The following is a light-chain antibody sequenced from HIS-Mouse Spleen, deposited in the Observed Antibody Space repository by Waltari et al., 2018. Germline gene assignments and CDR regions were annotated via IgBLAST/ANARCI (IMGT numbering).Light chain of an antibody. CDR3: QSADSSGTYVV. V-gene: IGLV3-25*03. J-gene: IGLJ2*01. CDR2: KDS. Sequence: SYELTQPPSVSVSPGQTARITCSGDALPKQNAYWYQQKPGQAPVLGIYKDSERPSGSPARFSGSSSGTTVTLTISGVQAEDEADYYCQSADSSGTYVVFGGGTKLTVL. CDR1: ALPKQN.